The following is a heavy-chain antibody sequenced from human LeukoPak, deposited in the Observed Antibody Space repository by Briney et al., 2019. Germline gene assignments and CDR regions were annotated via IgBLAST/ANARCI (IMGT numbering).Heavy chain of an antibody. Sequence: PSETLSLTCTVSGYSISSGYYWGWIRQPPGKGLEWIGSIYHSGSTYYNPSLKSRVTISVDTPKNQFSLKLSSVTAADTAVYYCARLGYSGSYYERAFDIWGQGTMVTVSS. CDR2: IYHSGST. CDR3: ARLGYSGSYYERAFDI. J-gene: IGHJ3*02. D-gene: IGHD1-26*01. V-gene: IGHV4-38-2*02. CDR1: GYSISSGYY.